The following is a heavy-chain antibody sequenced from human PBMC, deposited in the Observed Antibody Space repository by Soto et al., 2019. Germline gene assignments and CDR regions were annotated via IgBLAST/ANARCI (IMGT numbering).Heavy chain of an antibody. CDR3: ARAVTVVPSVDAFDI. J-gene: IGHJ3*02. V-gene: IGHV3-48*02. D-gene: IGHD2-15*01. Sequence: PGGSLRLSCAASGFTFCSYSMNWVRQDPGKGLEWVSYISSSSSTIYYADSVKGRFTISRDNAKNSLYLQMNSLRDEDTAVYYCARAVTVVPSVDAFDIWGQGTMVTVSS. CDR2: ISSSSSTI. CDR1: GFTFCSYS.